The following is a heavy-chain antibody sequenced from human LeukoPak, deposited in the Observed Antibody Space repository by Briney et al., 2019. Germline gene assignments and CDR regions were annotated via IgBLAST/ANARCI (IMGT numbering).Heavy chain of an antibody. J-gene: IGHJ4*02. D-gene: IGHD5-12*01. Sequence: SVKVSCKASGGTFSSYAISWVRQAPGQGLEWMGRIIPIFGTANYAQKFQGRVTITTDESTSTAYMELSSLRSEDTAVYYCARGGAKWLRFSYYFDYWGQGTLVTVSS. V-gene: IGHV1-69*05. CDR2: IIPIFGTA. CDR1: GGTFSSYA. CDR3: ARGGAKWLRFSYYFDY.